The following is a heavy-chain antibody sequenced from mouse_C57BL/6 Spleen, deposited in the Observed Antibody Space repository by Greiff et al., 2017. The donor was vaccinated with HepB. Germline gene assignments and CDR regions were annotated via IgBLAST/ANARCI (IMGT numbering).Heavy chain of an antibody. CDR3: TRREAAHGYFNY. CDR1: GYTFTSYW. V-gene: IGHV1-5*01. D-gene: IGHD6-1*01. Sequence: EVQLQQSGTVLARPGASVKMSCKTSGYTFTSYWMHWVKQRPGQGLEWIGAIYPGNSDTSYNQKFKGKAKLTAVTSASTAYMELSSLTNEDSAVYYCTRREAAHGYFNYWGQGTTLTVSS. J-gene: IGHJ2*01. CDR2: IYPGNSDT.